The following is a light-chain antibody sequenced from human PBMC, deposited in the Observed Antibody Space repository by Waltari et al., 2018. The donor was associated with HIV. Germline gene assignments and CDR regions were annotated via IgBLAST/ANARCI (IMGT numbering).Light chain of an antibody. V-gene: IGLV2-8*01. CDR1: SSDVGDYNY. Sequence: QSALTQPPSASGSPGQSVTISCTGSSSDVGDYNYVSWYQQHPGTAPRLMIYEVTKRPSGVPDRFSGSKSGNTTSLTISGLQAEDEAHYYCSSYADTNIHVVFGGGTKLTVL. CDR2: EVT. J-gene: IGLJ2*01. CDR3: SSYADTNIHVV.